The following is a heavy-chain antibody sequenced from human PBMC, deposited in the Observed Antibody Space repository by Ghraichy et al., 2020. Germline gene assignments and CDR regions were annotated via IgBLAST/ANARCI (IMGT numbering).Heavy chain of an antibody. CDR3: ARDRGLRGDAFDI. D-gene: IGHD4-17*01. CDR1: GFTFSSYS. J-gene: IGHJ3*02. CDR2: ISSSSSYI. Sequence: SCAASGFTFSSYSMNWVRQAPGKGLEWVSSISSSSSYIYYADSVKGRFTISRDNAKNSLYLQMNSLRAEDTAVYYCARDRGLRGDAFDIWGQGTMVTVSS. V-gene: IGHV3-21*01.